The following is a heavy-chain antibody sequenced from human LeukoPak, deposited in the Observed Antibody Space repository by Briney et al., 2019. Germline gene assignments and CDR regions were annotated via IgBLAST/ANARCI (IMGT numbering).Heavy chain of an antibody. CDR3: ARSPYNSGWSDLDY. J-gene: IGHJ4*02. CDR2: ISAYNGNT. CDR1: GYTFTSYG. V-gene: IGHV1-18*01. Sequence: ASVKVSCKASGYTFTSYGISWVRQAPGQGLEWMGWISAYNGNTNYAQKLQGRVTMTTDTSTSTAYMELRSLRSDDTAVYYCARSPYNSGWSDLDYWGQGTLVTVSS. D-gene: IGHD6-19*01.